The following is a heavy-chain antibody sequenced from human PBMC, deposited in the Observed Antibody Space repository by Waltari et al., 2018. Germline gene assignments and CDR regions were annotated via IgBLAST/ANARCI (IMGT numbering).Heavy chain of an antibody. Sequence: QVQLVQSGAEVKKPGSSVKVSCKASGGTFSSYAISWVRQAPGQGLEWMGRIIPNFGTANYAQKFQGRVTITADKSTSTAYMELSSLRSEDTAVYYCARDPQAYDFWSGYLGAFDIWGQGTMVTVSS. CDR2: IIPNFGTA. CDR3: ARDPQAYDFWSGYLGAFDI. D-gene: IGHD3-3*01. J-gene: IGHJ3*02. V-gene: IGHV1-69*13. CDR1: GGTFSSYA.